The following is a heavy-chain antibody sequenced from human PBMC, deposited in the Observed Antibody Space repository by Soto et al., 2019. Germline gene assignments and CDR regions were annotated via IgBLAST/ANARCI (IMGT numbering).Heavy chain of an antibody. CDR1: GDSVSSNSAA. CDR2: TYYRSRWYN. CDR3: ILSGSFHYYHVEG. V-gene: IGHV6-1*01. D-gene: IGHD3-3*02. J-gene: IGHJ6*03. Sequence: PSQTLSLTCAISGDSVSSNSAAWNWIRQSPSRGLEWLGRTYYRSRWYNDYAVSVRSRITVNADTSKNQFSLHLNPVTPEDTAVYYSILSGSFHYYHVEGWGKGTTVTVSS.